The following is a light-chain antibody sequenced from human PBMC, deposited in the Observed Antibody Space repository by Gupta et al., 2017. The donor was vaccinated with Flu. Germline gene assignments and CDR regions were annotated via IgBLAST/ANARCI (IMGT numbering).Light chain of an antibody. CDR3: GSWDTSLSVYV. Sequence: QKVTISCSGSNSNIGNNYVSWYQQFPGTAPKLLIYEDNKRPSGIPDRFSGSKSGTSATLGITGLQTGDEADYYCGSWDTSLSVYVLGIGTKVTVL. V-gene: IGLV1-51*02. J-gene: IGLJ1*01. CDR2: EDN. CDR1: NSNIGNNY.